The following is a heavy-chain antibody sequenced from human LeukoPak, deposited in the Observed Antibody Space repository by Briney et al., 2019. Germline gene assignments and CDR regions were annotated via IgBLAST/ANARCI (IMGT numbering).Heavy chain of an antibody. J-gene: IGHJ4*02. CDR2: IYYSGST. Sequence: PSETLSLTCTVSGGSISSGDYYWSWIRQPPGKGLEWIGYIYYSGSTYYNPPLKSRVTISVDTSKNQFSLKLSSVTAADTAVYYCARTSYYDSRPSPYFDYWGQGTLVTVSS. CDR1: GGSISSGDYY. D-gene: IGHD3-22*01. CDR3: ARTSYYDSRPSPYFDY. V-gene: IGHV4-30-4*01.